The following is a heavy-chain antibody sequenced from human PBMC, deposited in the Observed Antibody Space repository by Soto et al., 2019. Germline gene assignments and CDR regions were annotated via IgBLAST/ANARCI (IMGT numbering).Heavy chain of an antibody. V-gene: IGHV4-31*03. CDR2: ISNSGRT. CDR1: GDSSSRVAYY. J-gene: IGHJ4*02. CDR3: ARAAIQGHQVEGQPPTSQTLDY. D-gene: IGHD1-26*01. Sequence: SETKCLTCTVSGDSSSRVAYYWTWIRQHPVKGLEWIGYISNSGRTYYNPSLKSRLTISLHSSENQFSLRLTSVTAADTAVYYCARAAIQGHQVEGQPPTSQTLDYWGQGTLVTVSS.